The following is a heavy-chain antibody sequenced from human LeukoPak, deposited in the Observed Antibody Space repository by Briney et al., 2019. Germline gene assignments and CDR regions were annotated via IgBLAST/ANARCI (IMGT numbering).Heavy chain of an antibody. V-gene: IGHV3-21*01. J-gene: IGHJ4*02. CDR1: GFTFSTYA. D-gene: IGHD4-23*01. CDR3: ARDDYGGIDY. CDR2: ISSSSSYI. Sequence: GGSLRLSCAASGFTFSTYAMSWVRQIPGKGLEWVSSISSSSSYIYYADSMKGRFTISRDNAKNSLYLQMNSLRAEDTAVYYCARDDYGGIDYWGQGTLVTVSS.